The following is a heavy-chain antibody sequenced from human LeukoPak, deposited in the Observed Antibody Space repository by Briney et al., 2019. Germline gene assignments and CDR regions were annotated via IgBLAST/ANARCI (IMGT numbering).Heavy chain of an antibody. D-gene: IGHD6-19*01. CDR3: ARRYSSGWYYFGY. Sequence: SETLSLTCTVSGGSISSSTYYWGWIRQPPGKGLEWIGSIYYGGSTYYNPSLKSRVTISVDTSKNQFSLKLSSVTAADTAVYYCARRYSSGWYYFGYWGQGTLVTVSS. CDR1: GGSISSSTYY. CDR2: IYYGGST. J-gene: IGHJ4*02. V-gene: IGHV4-39*01.